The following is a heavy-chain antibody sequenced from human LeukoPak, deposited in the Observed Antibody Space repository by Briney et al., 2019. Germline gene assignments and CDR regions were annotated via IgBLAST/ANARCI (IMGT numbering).Heavy chain of an antibody. J-gene: IGHJ4*02. CDR3: AKDSPVLLWFGELFSDYFDY. CDR2: ISGSGGST. D-gene: IGHD3-10*01. CDR1: GFTFSSYA. V-gene: IGHV3-23*01. Sequence: GGSLRLSCAASGFTFSSYAMSWVRQAPGKGLEWVSAISGSGGSTYYADSVKGRFTISRDNSKNTLYLQMNSLRAEDTAVYYCAKDSPVLLWFGELFSDYFDYWGQGTLVTVSS.